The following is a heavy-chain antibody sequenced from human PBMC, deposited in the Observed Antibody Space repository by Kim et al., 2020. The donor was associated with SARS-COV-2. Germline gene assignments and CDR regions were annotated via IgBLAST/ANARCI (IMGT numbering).Heavy chain of an antibody. J-gene: IGHJ4*02. CDR2: IDPSDSYT. CDR3: ARHKGGYSGYDTFDY. CDR1: GYSFTSYW. V-gene: IGHV5-10-1*01. D-gene: IGHD5-12*01. Sequence: GESLKISCKGSGYSFTSYWISWVRQMPGKGLEWMGRIDPSDSYTNYSPSFQGHVTISADKSFSTAYLQWSSLKASDTAMYYCARHKGGYSGYDTFDYWGQGTLVTVSS.